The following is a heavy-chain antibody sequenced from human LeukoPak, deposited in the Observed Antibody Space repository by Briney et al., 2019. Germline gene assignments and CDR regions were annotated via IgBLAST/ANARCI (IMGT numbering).Heavy chain of an antibody. CDR2: INPSGGST. D-gene: IGHD4-17*01. J-gene: IGHJ4*02. CDR3: ATTMGHDYGDYHVGY. Sequence: ASVKVSCKASGYTFTSYYMHWVRQAPGQGLEWMGIINPSGGSTSYAQKFQGRVTMTRDTSISTAYMELSRLRSDDTAVYYCATTMGHDYGDYHVGYWGQGTLVTVSS. V-gene: IGHV1-46*01. CDR1: GYTFTSYY.